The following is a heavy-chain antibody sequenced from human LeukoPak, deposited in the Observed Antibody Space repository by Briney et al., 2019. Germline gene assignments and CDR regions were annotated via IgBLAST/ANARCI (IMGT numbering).Heavy chain of an antibody. D-gene: IGHD4-23*01. CDR1: GYTFTSYY. CDR3: ARENYGGNSAVGY. J-gene: IGHJ4*02. V-gene: IGHV1-46*03. CDR2: INPSGGST. Sequence: ASVKVSCKASGYTFTSYYMHWVRQAPGQGLGWMGIINPSGGSTSYAQKFHSRVTITRDTSTSTVYMELSSLRSEDTAVYYCARENYGGNSAVGYWGQGTLVTVSS.